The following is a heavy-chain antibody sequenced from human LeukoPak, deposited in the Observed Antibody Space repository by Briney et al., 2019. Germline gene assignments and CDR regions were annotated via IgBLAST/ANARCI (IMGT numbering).Heavy chain of an antibody. CDR1: GFTFSSYW. CDR3: ARDNEPNYYDSSGSLDY. CDR2: INSDGSST. J-gene: IGHJ4*02. V-gene: IGHV3-74*01. D-gene: IGHD3-22*01. Sequence: GGSLRLSCAASGFTFSSYWMHWVRQAPAKGLVWVSRINSDGSSTSYADSVKGRFTISRDNAKNTLYLQMNSLRAEDTAVYYCARDNEPNYYDSSGSLDYWGQGTLVTVSS.